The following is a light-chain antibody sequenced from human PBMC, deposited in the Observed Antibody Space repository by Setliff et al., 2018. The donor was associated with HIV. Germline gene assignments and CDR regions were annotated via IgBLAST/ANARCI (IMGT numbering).Light chain of an antibody. CDR2: RDS. CDR1: KLGDKY. V-gene: IGLV3-1*01. CDR3: QAWDSSTAV. Sequence: SYELTQPPSVSVSPGQTASITCSGDKLGDKYACWYRQKPGQSPVLVIYRDSKRPSGIPERFSGSNSGKTATLTISGTQAMDEADYYCQAWDSSTAVFGTGTKVTVL. J-gene: IGLJ1*01.